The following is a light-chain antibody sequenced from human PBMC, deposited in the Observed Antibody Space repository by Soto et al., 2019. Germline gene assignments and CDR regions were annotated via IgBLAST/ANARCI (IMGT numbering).Light chain of an antibody. CDR1: SSDVGGYNY. Sequence: QSALTQPRSVSGSPGQSVTISCTGTSSDVGGYNYVSWYQQHPGKAPKLMIYDVSKRPSGVPDRFSGSKSGNTASLTISGLQADDEAVYYCCSYASSYTYVFGTGTTMTVL. V-gene: IGLV2-11*01. CDR2: DVS. J-gene: IGLJ1*01. CDR3: CSYASSYTYV.